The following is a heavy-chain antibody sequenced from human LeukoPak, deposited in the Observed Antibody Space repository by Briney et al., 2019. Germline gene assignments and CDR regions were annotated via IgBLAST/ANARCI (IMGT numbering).Heavy chain of an antibody. CDR2: IYHSGST. D-gene: IGHD4-23*01. Sequence: SETLSLTCTVSGYSISSGYYWGWIRQPPGKGLEWIGSIYHSGSTYYNPSLKSRVTISIDTSKNQFSLKLSSVTAADTAVYYCARYLDYGGNSRVFQHWGQGTLVTVSS. CDR1: GYSISSGYY. J-gene: IGHJ1*01. CDR3: ARYLDYGGNSRVFQH. V-gene: IGHV4-38-2*02.